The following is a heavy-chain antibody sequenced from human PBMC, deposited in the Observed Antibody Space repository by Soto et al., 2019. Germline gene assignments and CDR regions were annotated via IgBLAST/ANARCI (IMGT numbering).Heavy chain of an antibody. D-gene: IGHD6-6*01. V-gene: IGHV3-15*01. J-gene: IGHJ3*02. CDR3: PTEERPRNNTVPLVVFDT. Sequence: EVQLVESGGGLVNPGGSLRLSCAASGFTFINAWMSWVRQAPGKGLEWVGGIKSKTDGGTTDYAAPVKGRFTISRDDSSNTLYLQMNSLKTEEDTAVYYCPTEERPRNNTVPLVVFDTWGQGTMVTVFS. CDR2: IKSKTDGGTT. CDR1: GFTFINAW.